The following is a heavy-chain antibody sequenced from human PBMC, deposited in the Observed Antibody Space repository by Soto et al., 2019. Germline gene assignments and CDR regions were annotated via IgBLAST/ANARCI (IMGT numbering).Heavy chain of an antibody. J-gene: IGHJ6*02. V-gene: IGHV1-2*02. CDR1: GYTFTGHY. D-gene: IGHD6-13*01. CDR2: INPISGDT. Sequence: ASVKVSCKASGYTFTGHYIHWVRQAPGQGLEWMGWINPISGDTEYAQKFQGRVTMTRDESTSTAYMELSSLRSEDTAVYYCARVSRSSSWYNYYYYGMDVWGQGTTVTVSS. CDR3: ARVSRSSSWYNYYYYGMDV.